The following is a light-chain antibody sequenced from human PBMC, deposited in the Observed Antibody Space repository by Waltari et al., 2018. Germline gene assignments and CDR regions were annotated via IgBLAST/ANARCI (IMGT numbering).Light chain of an antibody. CDR1: QSFLYSSNNYND. J-gene: IGKJ2*01. V-gene: IGKV4-1*01. CDR2: GAS. CDR3: QQYYESPYT. Sequence: DIVMTQSPDSLAVSLGERASIHCKSSQSFLYSSNNYNDLAWYQQKPGQPPQLLIYGASTRESGVPDRFGGSGSGTHFTLTISSRQAEDVAVYYCQQYYESPYTFGQGTKLEIK.